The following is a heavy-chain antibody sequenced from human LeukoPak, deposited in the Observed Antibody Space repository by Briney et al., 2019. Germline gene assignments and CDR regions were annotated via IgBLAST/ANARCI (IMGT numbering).Heavy chain of an antibody. J-gene: IGHJ4*02. CDR2: ISSSSSVI. V-gene: IGHV3-48*04. CDR1: AFTFSSYS. Sequence: PGGSLRLSCAASAFTFSSYSMNWVRQAPGKGLESVAYISSSSSVIYYADSVKGRFTISRDNAKNSLYLQMNSLRAEDTAVYYCARADYSSSWYYFDYWGQGTLVTVSS. D-gene: IGHD6-13*01. CDR3: ARADYSSSWYYFDY.